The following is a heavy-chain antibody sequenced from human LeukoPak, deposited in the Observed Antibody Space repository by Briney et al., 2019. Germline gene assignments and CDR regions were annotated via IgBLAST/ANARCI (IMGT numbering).Heavy chain of an antibody. Sequence: GSLRLSCAASGFTFSSYEMNWVRQAPGKGLEWVSYISSTGNTIYYADSLKGRFTVSRDNAENSLYLQMNSLRAEDTAVYYCARLSHSSSWSQDGYWGQGTLVTVSS. J-gene: IGHJ4*02. CDR2: ISSTGNTI. CDR3: ARLSHSSSWSQDGY. V-gene: IGHV3-48*03. CDR1: GFTFSSYE. D-gene: IGHD6-13*01.